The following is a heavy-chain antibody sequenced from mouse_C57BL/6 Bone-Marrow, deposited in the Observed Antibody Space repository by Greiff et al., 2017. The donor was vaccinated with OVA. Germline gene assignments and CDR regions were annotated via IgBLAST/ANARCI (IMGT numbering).Heavy chain of an antibody. CDR1: GFTFSSYA. D-gene: IGHD1-1*01. CDR3: ARGGLLLRYFDV. Sequence: EVQVVESGGGLVKPGGSLKLSCAASGFTFSSYAMSWVRQTPEKRLEGVATISDGGSYTYYPDNVKGRFTISRDNAKNNLYLQMSHLKAEDTAMYYCARGGLLLRYFDVWGTGTTVTVSS. J-gene: IGHJ1*03. V-gene: IGHV5-4*01. CDR2: ISDGGSYT.